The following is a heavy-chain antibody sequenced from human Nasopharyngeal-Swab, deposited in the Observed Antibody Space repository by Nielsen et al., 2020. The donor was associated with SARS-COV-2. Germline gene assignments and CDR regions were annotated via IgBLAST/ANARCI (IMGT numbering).Heavy chain of an antibody. CDR2: ISYDGSNK. CDR3: AKGHFLDY. D-gene: IGHD2/OR15-2a*01. CDR1: GFTFSSYG. V-gene: IGHV3-30*18. J-gene: IGHJ4*02. Sequence: GESLKISCAASGFTFSSYGMHWVRQAPGKGLEWVAVISYDGSNKYYADSVKGRFTISRDNSKNTLYLQMNSLRAEDTAVYYCAKGHFLDYWGQGTLVTVSS.